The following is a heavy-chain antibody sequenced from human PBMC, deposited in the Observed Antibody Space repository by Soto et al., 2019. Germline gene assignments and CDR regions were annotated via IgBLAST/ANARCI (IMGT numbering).Heavy chain of an antibody. CDR1: GFTFSSYA. Sequence: GGSLRLSCAASGFTFSSYAMSWVRQAPGKGLEWVSAISGSGGSTYYADSVKGRFTISRDNSKNTLYLQMNSLRAEDTAVYYCAKDGIGLRSGPQYYFDYWGQGTLVTVSS. V-gene: IGHV3-23*01. CDR2: ISGSGGST. CDR3: AKDGIGLRSGPQYYFDY. D-gene: IGHD3-10*02. J-gene: IGHJ4*02.